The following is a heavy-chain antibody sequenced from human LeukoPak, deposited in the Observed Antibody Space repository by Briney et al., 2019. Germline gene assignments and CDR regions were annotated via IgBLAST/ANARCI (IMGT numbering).Heavy chain of an antibody. Sequence: GGSLRLSCAASGFSFSNYAMSWVRQAPGKRLEWVSGIGGSGDSIYYVDSVRGRFTVSRDNSRNTLHLQMNSLRAEDTAIYYCARDMDDYNALPPLFQHWGQGTLVTVSS. V-gene: IGHV3-23*01. D-gene: IGHD5-24*01. CDR1: GFSFSNYA. CDR2: IGGSGDSI. J-gene: IGHJ1*01. CDR3: ARDMDDYNALPPLFQH.